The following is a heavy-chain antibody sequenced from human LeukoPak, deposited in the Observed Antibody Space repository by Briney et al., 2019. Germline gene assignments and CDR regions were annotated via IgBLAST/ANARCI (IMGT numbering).Heavy chain of an antibody. D-gene: IGHD3-10*01. CDR1: GFTVSSNY. CDR3: ARDRGVGNWYFGL. CDR2: IYSGGTT. Sequence: GGSLRLSCAASGFTVSSNYMSWVRQAPGKGLERVSVIYSGGTTYYADSVKGRFTISRDNSKNTLYLQMNSLRAEDTAVYYCARDRGVGNWYFGLWGRGTLVIVSS. V-gene: IGHV3-53*01. J-gene: IGHJ2*01.